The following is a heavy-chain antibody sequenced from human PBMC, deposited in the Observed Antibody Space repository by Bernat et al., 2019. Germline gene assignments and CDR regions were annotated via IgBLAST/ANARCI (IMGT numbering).Heavy chain of an antibody. V-gene: IGHV1-69*06. J-gene: IGHJ6*02. Sequence: QVQLVQSGAEVKKPGSSVKVSCKASGGTFSSYAISWVRQAPGQGLEWMGGIIPIFGTANYAQKFQGRVTITADNSTSTAYMELSSLRSEDTAVYYCARGNERWELLPYGMDVWGQGTTVTVSS. CDR3: ARGNERWELLPYGMDV. CDR2: IIPIFGTA. D-gene: IGHD1-26*01. CDR1: GGTFSSYA.